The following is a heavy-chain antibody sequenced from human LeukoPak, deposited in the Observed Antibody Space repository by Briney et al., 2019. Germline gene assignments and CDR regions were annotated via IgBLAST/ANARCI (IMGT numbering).Heavy chain of an antibody. D-gene: IGHD2/OR15-2a*01. CDR1: GFAFSSYW. J-gene: IGHJ3*02. CDR2: IKQDGSEK. Sequence: GGSLRLSCAASGFAFSSYWMSWVRQAPGKGLEWVANIKQDGSEKYYVDSVKGRFTISRDNAKNSLYLQMNSLRAEDTAVYYCARDVQIYGRQRDAFDIWGQGTMVTVSS. CDR3: ARDVQIYGRQRDAFDI. V-gene: IGHV3-7*01.